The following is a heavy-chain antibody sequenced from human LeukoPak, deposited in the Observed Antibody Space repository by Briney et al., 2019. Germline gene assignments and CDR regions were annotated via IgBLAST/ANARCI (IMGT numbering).Heavy chain of an antibody. CDR3: AKDSGYAQYFDY. D-gene: IGHD5-12*01. J-gene: IGHJ4*02. V-gene: IGHV3-23*01. CDR2: ISGSGGST. Sequence: GGSLRLSCAASGFTFSSYSMNWVRQAPGKGLEWVSAISGSGGSTYYADSVKGRFTISRDNSKNTLYLQMNSLRAEDTAVYYCAKDSGYAQYFDYWGQGTLVTVSS. CDR1: GFTFSSYS.